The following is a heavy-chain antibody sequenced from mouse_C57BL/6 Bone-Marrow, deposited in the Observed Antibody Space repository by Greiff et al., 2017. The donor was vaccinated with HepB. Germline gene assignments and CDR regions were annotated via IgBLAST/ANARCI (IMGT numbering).Heavy chain of an antibody. CDR1: GYSITSDY. V-gene: IGHV3-8*01. J-gene: IGHJ1*03. Sequence: DVMLVESGPGLAKPSQTLSLTCSVTGYSITSDYWNWIRKFPGNKLEYMGYISYRGSSYYNPSIKSRISITRDTSKNQYDLQLNSVTTEETATYYCARYSRWYFYVWCRGTTTTVTS. CDR3: ARYSRWYFYV. CDR2: ISYRGSS.